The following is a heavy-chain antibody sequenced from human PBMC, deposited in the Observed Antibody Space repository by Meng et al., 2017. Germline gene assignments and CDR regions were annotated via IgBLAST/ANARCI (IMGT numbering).Heavy chain of an antibody. CDR1: GYTFTSYA. CDR2: INTNTGNP. Sequence: QGELVDSGSELNKPGASVKVCCKASGYTFTSYAMNWVRQAPGQGLEWMGWINTNTGNPTYAQGFTGRFVFSLDTSVSTAYLQISSLKAEDTAVYYCARMGIAVAGTLGWEDYWGQGTLVTVSS. V-gene: IGHV7-4-1*02. D-gene: IGHD6-19*01. CDR3: ARMGIAVAGTLGWEDY. J-gene: IGHJ4*02.